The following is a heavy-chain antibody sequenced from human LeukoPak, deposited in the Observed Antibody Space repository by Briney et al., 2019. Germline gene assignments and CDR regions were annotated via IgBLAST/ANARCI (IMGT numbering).Heavy chain of an antibody. CDR3: ARRLSGSYYAYFDC. D-gene: IGHD1-26*01. Sequence: GGSLRLSCAASGFTFSSYWMSWVRQAPGKGLEWVANIKDDGSEKYYVDSMKGRFTISRDNAKNSLYLQMNSLRAEDTAVYYSARRLSGSYYAYFDCWGQGTLVTVSS. J-gene: IGHJ4*02. V-gene: IGHV3-7*01. CDR1: GFTFSSYW. CDR2: IKDDGSEK.